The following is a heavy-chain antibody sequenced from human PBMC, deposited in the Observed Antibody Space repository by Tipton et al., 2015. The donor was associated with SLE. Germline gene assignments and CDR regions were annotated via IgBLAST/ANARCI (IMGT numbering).Heavy chain of an antibody. CDR1: GFSFSTSW. V-gene: IGHV3-74*01. J-gene: IGHJ3*02. CDR2: INRDGSYT. D-gene: IGHD1-1*01. CDR3: AREDNWSETI. Sequence: SLRLSCEGSGFSFSTSWIHWVRKYPGKGLVWVSRINRDGSYTTYADSVKGRFTVSRDNARNTLYLQMNSLRAEDTALYYCAREDNWSETIWGQGTMVTVSS.